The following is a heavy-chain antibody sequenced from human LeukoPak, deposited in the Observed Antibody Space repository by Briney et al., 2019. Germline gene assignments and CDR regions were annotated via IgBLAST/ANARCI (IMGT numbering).Heavy chain of an antibody. Sequence: PGGSLRLSCAASGFTVTSNYMSWVRQAQGKGLEWVSVIYSGGSTYYAASVKGRFTISRHNSKNTLYLQMNSLRAEDTAVYYCARGGGKYYYGSGSFFDYYYYGMDVWGQGTTVTVSS. V-gene: IGHV3-53*04. CDR1: GFTVTSNY. J-gene: IGHJ6*02. D-gene: IGHD3-10*01. CDR2: IYSGGST. CDR3: ARGGGKYYYGSGSFFDYYYYGMDV.